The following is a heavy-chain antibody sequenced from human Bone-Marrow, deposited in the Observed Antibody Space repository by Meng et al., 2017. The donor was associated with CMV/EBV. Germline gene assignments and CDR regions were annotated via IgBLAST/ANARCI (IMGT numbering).Heavy chain of an antibody. CDR1: GYTFTSHW. CDR3: ASPQLLGHYDFWHRYYTSPFNI. D-gene: IGHD3-3*01. J-gene: IGHJ3*02. CDR2: IYPGDSDT. Sequence: KVSCKGSGYTFTSHWIAWVRQMPGKGLEWMGIIYPGDSDTTYSPSFQGQVTISADKSISTAYLHWSSLKASDSAVYYCASPQLLGHYDFWHRYYTSPFNIWGQGTVVTVSS. V-gene: IGHV5-51*01.